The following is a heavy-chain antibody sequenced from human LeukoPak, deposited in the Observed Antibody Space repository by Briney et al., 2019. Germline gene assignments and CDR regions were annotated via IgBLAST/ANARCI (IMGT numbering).Heavy chain of an antibody. D-gene: IGHD2-15*01. Sequence: GGSLRLSCAASGFTFSSYSMNWVRQAPGKGLEGVSSISSSSSYIYYADSVKGRFTISRDNGKNSLYLQMNSLRAEDAAVYYCAREGVAGRDYWGQGTLVTVSS. CDR2: ISSSSSYI. CDR1: GFTFSSYS. V-gene: IGHV3-21*01. CDR3: AREGVAGRDY. J-gene: IGHJ4*02.